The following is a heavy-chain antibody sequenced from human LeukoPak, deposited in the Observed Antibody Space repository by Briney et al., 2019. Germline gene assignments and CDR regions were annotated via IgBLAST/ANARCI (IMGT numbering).Heavy chain of an antibody. V-gene: IGHV3-23*01. CDR2: ISGSGSTT. J-gene: IGHJ4*02. D-gene: IGHD5-18*01. CDR1: GFPFSSYA. CDR3: AKALSGYIYGPDV. Sequence: GESLRLSCAASGFPFSSYAMTWVRQAPGKGLEWVSTISGSGSTTYYADSVRGRFSISRDNSRNLLFLQMNSLRAEDTALYYCAKALSGYIYGPDVWSQGTLVTVSS.